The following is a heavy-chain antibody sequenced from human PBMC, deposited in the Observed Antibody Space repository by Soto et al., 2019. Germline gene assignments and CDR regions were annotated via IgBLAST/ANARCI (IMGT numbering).Heavy chain of an antibody. Sequence: QVQLVESGGGVVQPGRSLRLSCAASGFTFSSYGMHWVRQAPGKGLEWVAVISYDGSNKYYADSVKGRFTISRYNSKNTLYLQMNSLRAEDTAVYYCAKDRSEGGTLGYLGQGTMVTVSS. D-gene: IGHD2-15*01. CDR1: GFTFSSYG. CDR2: ISYDGSNK. V-gene: IGHV3-30*18. J-gene: IGHJ4*02. CDR3: AKDRSEGGTLGY.